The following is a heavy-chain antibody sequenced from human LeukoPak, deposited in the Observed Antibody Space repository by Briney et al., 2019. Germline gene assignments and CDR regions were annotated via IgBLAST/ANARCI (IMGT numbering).Heavy chain of an antibody. D-gene: IGHD3-10*01. J-gene: IGHJ5*02. V-gene: IGHV3-21*01. CDR3: ARDGSFDKGNNWFDP. Sequence: GGSLRLSCAASGFTFSSYGMHWVRQAPGKGLEWVSSISSSSSYIYYADSVKGRFTISRDNAKNSLYLQMNSLRAEDTAVYYCARDGSFDKGNNWFDPWGQGTLVTVSS. CDR2: ISSSSSYI. CDR1: GFTFSSYG.